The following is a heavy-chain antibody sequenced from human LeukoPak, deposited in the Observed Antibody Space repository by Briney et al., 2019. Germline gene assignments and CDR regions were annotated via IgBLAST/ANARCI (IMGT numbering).Heavy chain of an antibody. J-gene: IGHJ5*02. CDR1: GGSISSYY. Sequence: SETLSLTCTVSGGSISSYYWSWIRQPAGKGLEWIGRIYTSGSTNYNPSLKSRVTMSVDTSTNQFSLKLSSVTAADTAVYYCARDFVGYCSSTRCYRFDPWGQGTLVTVSS. V-gene: IGHV4-4*07. CDR3: ARDFVGYCSSTRCYRFDP. D-gene: IGHD2-2*02. CDR2: IYTSGST.